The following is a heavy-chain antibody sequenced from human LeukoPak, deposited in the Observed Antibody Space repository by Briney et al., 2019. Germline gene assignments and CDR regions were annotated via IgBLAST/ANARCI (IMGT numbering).Heavy chain of an antibody. V-gene: IGHV3-30*03. J-gene: IGHJ4*02. CDR1: GFTFSSYG. CDR2: ISYDGNNK. CDR3: ARDASGWSRDY. Sequence: NPGGSLRLSCAASGFTFSSYGMHWVRQAPGKGLEWVAVISYDGNNKYYADSVKGRFTISRDNSKNTLHLQMNSLRAEDTAVYYCARDASGWSRDYWGQGTLVTVSS. D-gene: IGHD3-3*01.